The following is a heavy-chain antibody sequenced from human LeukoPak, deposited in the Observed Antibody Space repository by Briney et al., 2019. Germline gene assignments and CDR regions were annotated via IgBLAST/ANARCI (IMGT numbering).Heavy chain of an antibody. D-gene: IGHD4/OR15-4a*01. V-gene: IGHV3-53*01. J-gene: IGHJ4*02. CDR1: GFTVSSNS. CDR2: IYSGTI. CDR3: ARRAGAYSHPYDY. Sequence: PGGSLRLSCTVSGFTVSSNSMSWVRQAPGKGLEWVSFIYSGTIRYSDSVKGRFTISRDNSKNTLYLQMNSLRAEDTAVYYCARRAGAYSHPYDYWGQGTLVTVSS.